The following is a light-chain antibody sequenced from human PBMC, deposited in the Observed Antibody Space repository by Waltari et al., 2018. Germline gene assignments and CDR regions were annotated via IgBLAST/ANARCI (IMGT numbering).Light chain of an antibody. CDR3: QQLKSYPIT. Sequence: TQLTQSPASLSASVGDRGTITCRASQVIPGYLAWYQQRPGKAPKFLIYATSTLRSGGPSRFSGSGSGTDFTLTISDLQPDDFATYYCQQLKSYPITFGQGTRLEIK. CDR1: QVIPGY. CDR2: ATS. J-gene: IGKJ5*01. V-gene: IGKV1-9*01.